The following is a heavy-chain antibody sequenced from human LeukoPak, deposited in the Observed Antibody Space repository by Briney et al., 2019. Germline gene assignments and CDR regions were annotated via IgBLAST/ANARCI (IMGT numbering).Heavy chain of an antibody. CDR2: INQDGTDK. CDR3: VTYSTGLYKGLEF. Sequence: TGGSLRLSCAASGFTFTTYWMSWIRQAPGKGLEWVANINQDGTDKYYVDSVKGRFTFSRDNAQNSLYLQMSSLRVEDTAVYYCVTYSTGLYKGLEFWGQGTRVTVSS. D-gene: IGHD2-8*02. J-gene: IGHJ4*02. V-gene: IGHV3-7*03. CDR1: GFTFTTYW.